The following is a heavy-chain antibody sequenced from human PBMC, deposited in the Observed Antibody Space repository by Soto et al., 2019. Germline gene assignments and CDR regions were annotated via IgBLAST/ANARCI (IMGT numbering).Heavy chain of an antibody. CDR2: TYYRSKYYN. CDR1: GDSVSSNNVT. CDR3: ARNEGSGYDYYFDF. D-gene: IGHD5-12*01. V-gene: IGHV6-1*01. Sequence: QVQLQQSGPGLVKPSQTLSLTCTISGDSVSSNNVTWNWIRQSPSRGLEWLGRTYYRSKYYNDXALSVKGRITIXAXTAXNQFSLQMNSVTPEDTAVYYCARNEGSGYDYYFDFWGQGILVTVSS. J-gene: IGHJ4*02.